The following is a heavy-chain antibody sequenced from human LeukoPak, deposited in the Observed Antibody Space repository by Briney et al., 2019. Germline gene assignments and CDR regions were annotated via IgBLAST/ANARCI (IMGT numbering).Heavy chain of an antibody. J-gene: IGHJ5*02. Sequence: SETLSLTCTVSGGSISSGGYYWSWIRQHPGKGLEWIGYIYYSGSTYYNPLLKSRVTISVDTSKNQFSLKLSSVTAADTAVYYCASENNVGNWFDPWGQGTLVTVSS. V-gene: IGHV4-31*03. CDR3: ASENNVGNWFDP. CDR2: IYYSGST. CDR1: GGSISSGGYY. D-gene: IGHD1-14*01.